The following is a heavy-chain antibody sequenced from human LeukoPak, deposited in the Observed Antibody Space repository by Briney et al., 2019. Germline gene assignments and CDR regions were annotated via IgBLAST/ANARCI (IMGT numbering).Heavy chain of an antibody. V-gene: IGHV4-61*01. D-gene: IGHD1-1*01. CDR1: GGSVSSGSYY. CDR3: ARDGTLRNAFDI. CDR2: IYYSGST. J-gene: IGHJ3*02. Sequence: NPPETLSLTCTVSGGSVSSGSYYCSWIRQPPGKGLEWIGYIYYSGSTNYNPSLKSRVTISVDTSKNQFSLKLSSVTAADTAVYYCARDGTLRNAFDIWGQGTMVTVSS.